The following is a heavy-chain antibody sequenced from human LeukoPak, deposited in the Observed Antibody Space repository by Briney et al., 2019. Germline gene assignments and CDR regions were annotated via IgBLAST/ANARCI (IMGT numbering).Heavy chain of an antibody. J-gene: IGHJ3*01. D-gene: IGHD3-16*01. V-gene: IGHV4-39*01. CDR1: GGSISSSSYY. CDR2: IYYSGST. Sequence: SETLSLTCTVSGGSISSSSYYWGWIRQPPGKGLEWIGSIYYSGSTYYNPSLKSRVTISVDTSKNQFDLKRSAVTAADTAVYYCAHFRGGAFDFWGQGTMVTVSA. CDR3: AHFRGGAFDF.